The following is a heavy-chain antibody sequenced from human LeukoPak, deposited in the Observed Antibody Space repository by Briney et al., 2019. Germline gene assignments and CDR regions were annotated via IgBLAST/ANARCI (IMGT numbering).Heavy chain of an antibody. J-gene: IGHJ4*02. D-gene: IGHD2-21*02. CDR3: AREKSGGDCSSDY. V-gene: IGHV3-48*03. CDR1: GFTFSSYE. Sequence: GGSLRLSCAASGFTFSSYEMNWVRQAPGKGLEWVSYISSSGNTIYYADSVKGRFTISRDNAKNSLYLQMNSLRAEDTAIYYCAREKSGGDCSSDYWGQGTLVTVSS. CDR2: ISSSGNTI.